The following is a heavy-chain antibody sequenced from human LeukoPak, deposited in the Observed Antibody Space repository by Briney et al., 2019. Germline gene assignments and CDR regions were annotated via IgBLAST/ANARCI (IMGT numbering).Heavy chain of an antibody. CDR1: GGSISSSSNY. CDR2: IYESGST. CDR3: AREVGGSSWS. D-gene: IGHD6-13*01. J-gene: IGHJ5*02. Sequence: SETLSLTCTVSGGSISSSSNYWGWHRQPQGQELEWIVSIYESGSTYFNPSLKRRIIITVDTNKNQFVQMLSSVTAADTAVYYCAREVGGSSWSWGQGTLVTVSS. V-gene: IGHV4-39*02.